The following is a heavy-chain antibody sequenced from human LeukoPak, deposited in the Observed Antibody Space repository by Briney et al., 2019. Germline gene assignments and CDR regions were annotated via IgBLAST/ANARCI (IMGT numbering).Heavy chain of an antibody. J-gene: IGHJ4*02. D-gene: IGHD6-13*01. CDR1: GFTFSSYA. V-gene: IGHV3-23*01. CDR3: ARIQQLGQDY. CDR2: ISYSGGTT. Sequence: GGSLRLSCAASGFTFSSYAMSWVRQAPGKGLEWVSAISYSGGTTYYADSVRGRFTISRDNSKNTLYLQVNSLRAEDTAVYYCARIQQLGQDYWGQGTLVTVSS.